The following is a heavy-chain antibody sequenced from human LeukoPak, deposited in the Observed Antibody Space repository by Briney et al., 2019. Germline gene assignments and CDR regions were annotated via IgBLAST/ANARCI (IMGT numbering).Heavy chain of an antibody. Sequence: GGSLRLSCAASGFTFSSYAMSWVRQAPGKGLEWVSAISGSGGSTYYADSVKGRFTISRDNSKNTLYLQMNSLRAEDTAVYYCAARWHDYDFWSGSGPFDIWGQGTMVTVSS. D-gene: IGHD3-3*01. CDR2: ISGSGGST. V-gene: IGHV3-23*01. CDR3: AARWHDYDFWSGSGPFDI. CDR1: GFTFSSYA. J-gene: IGHJ3*02.